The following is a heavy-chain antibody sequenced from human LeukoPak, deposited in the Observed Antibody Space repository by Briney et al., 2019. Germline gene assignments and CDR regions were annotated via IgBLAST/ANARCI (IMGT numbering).Heavy chain of an antibody. CDR3: VRGPYGALISKWFDP. CDR1: DGSISGYS. Sequence: SETLSLTCTVSDGSISGYSWSWIRQPPGKGLEWIGYIYYSGDTNYNPSLKSRVTLSLDTSRNQLSLQLTSVTTADTAVYYCVRGPYGALISKWFDPWGQGTLVIVSS. J-gene: IGHJ5*02. V-gene: IGHV4-59*01. D-gene: IGHD4/OR15-4a*01. CDR2: IYYSGDT.